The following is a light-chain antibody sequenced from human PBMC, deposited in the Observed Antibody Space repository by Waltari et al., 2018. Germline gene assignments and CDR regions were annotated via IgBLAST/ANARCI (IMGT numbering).Light chain of an antibody. Sequence: QSVLTQPPSVSGAPGQRVTISCTGGSSNIGADYDVNRYQQLPGTAPKLLIFDTTNRPSGVPNRFSGSKSGTSAFLAITGLQPEDEADYYCQSYDSSLSGWRVFGTGTKVTVL. CDR2: DTT. J-gene: IGLJ1*01. CDR3: QSYDSSLSGWRV. V-gene: IGLV1-40*01. CDR1: SSNIGADYD.